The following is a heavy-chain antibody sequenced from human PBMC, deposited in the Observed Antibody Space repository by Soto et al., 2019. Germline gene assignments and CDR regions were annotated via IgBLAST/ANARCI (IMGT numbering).Heavy chain of an antibody. CDR2: IYWDDDK. D-gene: IGHD7-27*01. V-gene: IGHV2-5*02. J-gene: IGHJ4*02. CDR1: GFSLSTSGVG. CDR3: AHRGYMSGNWDQGYFDY. Sequence: QITLKESGPTRVKPTQTLTLTCTFSGFSLSTSGVGVGWIRQTPGKALEWLAVIYWDDDKRYSPSLRSRLTIAKDTYNNGVVLTMAYVDPLDTATYFCAHRGYMSGNWDQGYFDYWGQGTLVTVSS.